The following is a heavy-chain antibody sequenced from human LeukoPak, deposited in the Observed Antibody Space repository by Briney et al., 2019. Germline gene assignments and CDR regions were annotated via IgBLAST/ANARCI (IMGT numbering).Heavy chain of an antibody. CDR2: ISGSGT. Sequence: PGGSLRLSCAPSGFTFRSYAMIWVRQAPERGLQWVSGISGSGTYYADFAKGRFTISRDNSKNTLYLQMNSLRAEDTAVYHCANGGSMAHEKIHNWGQGTLATVSS. CDR3: ANGGSMAHEKIHN. V-gene: IGHV3-23*01. CDR1: GFTFRSYA. D-gene: IGHD2/OR15-2a*01. J-gene: IGHJ4*02.